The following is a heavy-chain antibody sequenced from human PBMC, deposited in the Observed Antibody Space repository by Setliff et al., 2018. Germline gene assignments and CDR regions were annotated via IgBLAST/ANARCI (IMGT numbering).Heavy chain of an antibody. CDR2: VYYSGNT. J-gene: IGHJ4*02. V-gene: IGHV4-39*07. D-gene: IGHD3-22*01. Sequence: ETLSLTCTASGGPISTTDYYWGWIRQPPGKGLEWIGCVYYSGNTYYSPSLKSRVTMFVDTSKNQFSLMLYSVTAAYTAIYYCARYDSSGYSENYYFDFWGQGTLVTVSS. CDR1: GGPISTTDYY. CDR3: ARYDSSGYSENYYFDF.